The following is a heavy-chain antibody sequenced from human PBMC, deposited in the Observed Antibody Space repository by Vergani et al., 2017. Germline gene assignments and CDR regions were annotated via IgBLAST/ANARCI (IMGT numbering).Heavy chain of an antibody. CDR3: ARADCGGDCPPPPRAFDI. Sequence: QVQLVQSGAEVKKPGASVKVSCKASGYTFTSYDINWVRQATGQGLEWMGWMNPNSGNTGYAQKFQGRVTMTRNTSISTAYMELSSLRSEDTAVYYCARADCGGDCPPPPRAFDIWGQGTMVTVSS. D-gene: IGHD2-21*01. J-gene: IGHJ3*02. V-gene: IGHV1-8*01. CDR2: MNPNSGNT. CDR1: GYTFTSYD.